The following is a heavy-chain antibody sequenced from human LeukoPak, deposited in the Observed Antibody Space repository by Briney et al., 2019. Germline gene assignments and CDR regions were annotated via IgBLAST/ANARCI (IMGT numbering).Heavy chain of an antibody. Sequence: SETLSLTCAVYGGSFSGYYWSWIRQPAGKGLEWIGEINHSGSTNYNPSLKSRVTISVDTSKNQFSLKLSSVTAADTAVYYCARDTAFDYWGQGTLVTVFS. CDR3: ARDTAFDY. D-gene: IGHD5-18*01. J-gene: IGHJ4*02. CDR1: GGSFSGYY. V-gene: IGHV4-34*01. CDR2: INHSGST.